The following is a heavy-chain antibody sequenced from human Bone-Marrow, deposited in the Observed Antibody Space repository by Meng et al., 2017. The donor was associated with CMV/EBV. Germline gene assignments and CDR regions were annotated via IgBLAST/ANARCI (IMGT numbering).Heavy chain of an antibody. CDR2: INPNSGGT. D-gene: IGHD6-19*01. V-gene: IGHV1-2*02. CDR1: GYTFTGLY. J-gene: IGHJ5*02. Sequence: ASVKVSCKASGYTFTGLYLHWVRQAPGQGLEWMGWINPNSGGTNYAQKFQGRVTMTRDTSISTAYMELSRLRSDDTAVYYCARGRRRPGAGHRDWFDPWGQGTLVTVSS. CDR3: ARGRRRPGAGHRDWFDP.